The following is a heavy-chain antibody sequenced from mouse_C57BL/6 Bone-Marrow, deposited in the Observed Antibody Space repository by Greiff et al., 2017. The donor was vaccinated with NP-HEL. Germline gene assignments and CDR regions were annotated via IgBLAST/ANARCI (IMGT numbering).Heavy chain of an antibody. CDR3: ARSRDSSGWFAY. D-gene: IGHD3-2*02. J-gene: IGHJ3*01. Sequence: DVHLVESGPGLAKPSQTLSLTCSVTGYSITSDYWNWIRKFPGNKLEYMGYISHSGSTYYNPSLKSRISITRDTSKNQYYLQLNSVTTEDTATYYCARSRDSSGWFAYWGQGTLVTVSA. CDR2: ISHSGST. CDR1: GYSITSDY. V-gene: IGHV3-8*01.